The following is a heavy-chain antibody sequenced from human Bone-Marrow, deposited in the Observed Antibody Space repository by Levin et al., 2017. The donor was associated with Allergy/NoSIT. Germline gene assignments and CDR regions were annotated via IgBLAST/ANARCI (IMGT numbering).Heavy chain of an antibody. CDR1: GYTFTNYG. Sequence: GESLKISCKASGYTFTNYGISWMRQAPGQGLEWMGWISAFNHNTDYAQKFQGRVTMTTDTSTSTAYMELRSLISDDTALYYCAREAAAGSGGDYWGQGPRVTVSS. V-gene: IGHV1-18*01. J-gene: IGHJ4*02. D-gene: IGHD6-13*01. CDR3: AREAAAGSGGDY. CDR2: ISAFNHNT.